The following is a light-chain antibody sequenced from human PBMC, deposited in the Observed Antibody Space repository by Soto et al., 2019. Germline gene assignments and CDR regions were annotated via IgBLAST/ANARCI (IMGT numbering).Light chain of an antibody. V-gene: IGLV1-51*01. J-gene: IGLJ1*01. CDR1: SSNIGNNY. Sequence: QSVLTQPPSVSAAPGQNVTISCSGTSSNIGNNYVSWYQHLPGTAPRILIYDNYKRPSGIPDLFSGFKSGTSATLGITGLQTGDEADYYCGTWDTSLRVFDVFGSGTKVTVL. CDR2: DNY. CDR3: GTWDTSLRVFDV.